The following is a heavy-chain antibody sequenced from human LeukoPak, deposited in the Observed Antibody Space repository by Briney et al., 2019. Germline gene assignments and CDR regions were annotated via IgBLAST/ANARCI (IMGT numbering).Heavy chain of an antibody. J-gene: IGHJ4*02. CDR3: ARGYSYGYGDLDY. V-gene: IGHV3-74*03. Sequence: GGSLRLSCVASGFTFSTYWMHWVRQAPGKGLLWVSRLSGDGSSTKYADSLKGRFTISRDNAKNSLYLQMNSLRAEDTAVYYCARGYSYGYGDLDYWGQGTLVTVSS. D-gene: IGHD5-18*01. CDR1: GFTFSTYW. CDR2: LSGDGSST.